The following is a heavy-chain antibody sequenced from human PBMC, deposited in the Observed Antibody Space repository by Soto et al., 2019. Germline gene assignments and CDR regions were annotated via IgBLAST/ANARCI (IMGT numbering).Heavy chain of an antibody. Sequence: GGSLRLSCAASGFTFSSYAMNWVRRAPGKGLEWVSAISGSAATTHFADSVKGRFTISRDNSKNTLYLQMNSLRAEDTAVYYCARDRSYYDSSGSYSPPYWGQGTLVPVSS. CDR3: ARDRSYYDSSGSYSPPY. CDR2: ISGSAATT. D-gene: IGHD3-22*01. J-gene: IGHJ4*02. V-gene: IGHV3-23*01. CDR1: GFTFSSYA.